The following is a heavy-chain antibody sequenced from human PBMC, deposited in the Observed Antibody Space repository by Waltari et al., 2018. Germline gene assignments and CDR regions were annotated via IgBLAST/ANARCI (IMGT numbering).Heavy chain of an antibody. Sequence: QVQLVESGGGVVQPGRSLRLSCAASGFTFSSYGMHWVRQAPGKGLEWVAFIWYDGSNKDYADSVKGRFTISRDNSKNTLYLQMNSLRAEDTAVYYCARGLSFGESYYYYGMDVWGQGTTVTVSS. CDR3: ARGLSFGESYYYYGMDV. D-gene: IGHD3-10*01. V-gene: IGHV3-33*01. CDR1: GFTFSSYG. CDR2: IWYDGSNK. J-gene: IGHJ6*02.